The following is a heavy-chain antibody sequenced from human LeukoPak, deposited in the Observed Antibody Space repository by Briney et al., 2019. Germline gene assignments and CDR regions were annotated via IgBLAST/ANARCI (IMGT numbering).Heavy chain of an antibody. CDR2: ISAYNGNT. CDR3: ARDPAYCGGDCPSGDAFDI. CDR1: GYTFTSYG. V-gene: IGHV1-18*01. J-gene: IGHJ3*02. D-gene: IGHD2-21*02. Sequence: ASVKVSCKASGYTFTSYGISWVRQAPGQGLEWMGWISAYNGNTSYAQKFQGRVTMTRDTSTSTVYMELSSLRSEDTAVYYCARDPAYCGGDCPSGDAFDIWGQGTMVTVSS.